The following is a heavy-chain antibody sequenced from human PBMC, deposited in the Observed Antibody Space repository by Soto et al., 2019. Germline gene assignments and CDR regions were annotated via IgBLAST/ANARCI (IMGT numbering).Heavy chain of an antibody. Sequence: ETLSLTCSVSVTSVSNYYWSWIRQPAGKGLEHIGRIYTSGSTSYNPSLKSRVTMSMDTSQTQIYLNLTSVTAADTAVYYCARGGIQLSYAFDYWGQGILVTVSS. CDR3: ARGGIQLSYAFDY. V-gene: IGHV4-4*07. D-gene: IGHD5-18*01. CDR1: VTSVSNYY. J-gene: IGHJ4*02. CDR2: IYTSGST.